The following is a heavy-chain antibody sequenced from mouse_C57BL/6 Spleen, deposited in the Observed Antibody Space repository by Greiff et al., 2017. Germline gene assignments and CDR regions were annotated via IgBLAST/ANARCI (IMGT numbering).Heavy chain of an antibody. J-gene: IGHJ2*01. CDR1: GYTFTSYW. CDR2: IHPNSGST. V-gene: IGHV1-64*01. D-gene: IGHD2-1*01. Sequence: QVQLKQPGAELVKPGASVKLSCKASGYTFTSYWMHWVKQRPGQGLEWIGMIHPNSGSTNYNEKFKSKATLTVDKSSSTAYMQLSSLTSEDSAVYYCARSPYGNYVDYWGKGTTLTVSS. CDR3: ARSPYGNYVDY.